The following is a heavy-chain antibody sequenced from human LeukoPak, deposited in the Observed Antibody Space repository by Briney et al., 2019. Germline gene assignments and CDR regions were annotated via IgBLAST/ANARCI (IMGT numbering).Heavy chain of an antibody. J-gene: IGHJ4*02. CDR1: GFSFSIYG. D-gene: IGHD3-16*01. V-gene: IGHV3-23*01. Sequence: GGSLRLSCEASGFSFSIYGMSWVRQAPGKGLGWVSGISGSGGNTYYAEALTGRFTVSRDNSKNTLYLQMNSLRAEDTALYYCAKGGLRGGTYNDDFWGQGTLVTVSS. CDR3: AKGGLRGGTYNDDF. CDR2: ISGSGGNT.